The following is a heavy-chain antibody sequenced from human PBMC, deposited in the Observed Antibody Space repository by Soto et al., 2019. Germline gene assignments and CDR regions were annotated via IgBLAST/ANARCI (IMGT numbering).Heavy chain of an antibody. Sequence: EVQLVESGGGLVQPGGSLRLSCAASGFTVSSNYMSWVRQAPGKGLEWVSVIYSGGSTYYADSVKGRFTISRHNSKNTRYLQMNSRRAEDTAVYYCARGYSSGWYRYWGQGTLVTVSS. J-gene: IGHJ4*02. V-gene: IGHV3-53*04. CDR2: IYSGGST. CDR3: ARGYSSGWYRY. CDR1: GFTVSSNY. D-gene: IGHD6-19*01.